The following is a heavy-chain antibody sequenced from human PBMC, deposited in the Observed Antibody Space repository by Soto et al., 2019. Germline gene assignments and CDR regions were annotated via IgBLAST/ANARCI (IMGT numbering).Heavy chain of an antibody. J-gene: IGHJ5*02. V-gene: IGHV4-59*08. CDR1: GGSISSYY. CDR3: ARGGPAWGATVGWFDQ. CDR2: IYYSGST. D-gene: IGHD1-26*01. Sequence: SETLSLTCTVSGGSISSYYWSWIRQPPGKGLEWIGYIYYSGSTNYNPSLKSRVTISVDTSKNQFSLKLSSVTAADTAVYYCARGGPAWGATVGWFDQWGQGTMVTVSS.